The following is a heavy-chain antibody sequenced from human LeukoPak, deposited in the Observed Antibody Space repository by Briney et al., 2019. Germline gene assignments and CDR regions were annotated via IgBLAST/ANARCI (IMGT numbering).Heavy chain of an antibody. CDR1: GFTFDDYA. V-gene: IGHV3-9*01. CDR2: ISWNSGSI. CDR3: AKGRNYYDSSGYQGDLFDY. J-gene: IGHJ4*02. Sequence: GGSLRLSCAASGFTFDDYAMHWVRQAPGKGLEWVSGISWNSGSIGYADSVKGRFTISRDNAKNSLYLQMNSLRAEDTALYYCAKGRNYYDSSGYQGDLFDYWGQGTLVTVSS. D-gene: IGHD3-22*01.